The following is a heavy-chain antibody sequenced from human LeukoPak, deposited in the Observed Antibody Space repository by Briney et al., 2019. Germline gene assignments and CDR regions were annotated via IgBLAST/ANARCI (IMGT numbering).Heavy chain of an antibody. J-gene: IGHJ4*02. V-gene: IGHV3-9*01. D-gene: IGHD6-13*01. CDR2: ISWNSGSI. CDR1: GFTFDDYA. CDR3: AKGMAAAGAGYFDY. Sequence: GGSLRLSCAASGFTFDDYAMHWVRHAPGKGLEWVSGISWNSGSIGYADSVKGRFTISRDNAKNSLYLQMNSLRAEDTAFYYCAKGMAAAGAGYFDYWGQGTLVTVSS.